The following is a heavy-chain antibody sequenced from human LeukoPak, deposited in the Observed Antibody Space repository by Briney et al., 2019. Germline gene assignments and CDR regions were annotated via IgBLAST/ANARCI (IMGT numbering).Heavy chain of an antibody. CDR1: GFTFSSYG. D-gene: IGHD2/OR15-2a*01. J-gene: IGHJ5*02. CDR3: AKPASIFGWFDP. CDR2: ISYDGSNK. Sequence: PGGSLRLSCAASGFTFSSYGMHWVRQAPGKGLEWVAVISYDGSNKYYADSVKGRSTISRDNSKNTLYLQMNSLRAEDTAVYYCAKPASIFGWFDPWGQGTLVTVSS. V-gene: IGHV3-30*18.